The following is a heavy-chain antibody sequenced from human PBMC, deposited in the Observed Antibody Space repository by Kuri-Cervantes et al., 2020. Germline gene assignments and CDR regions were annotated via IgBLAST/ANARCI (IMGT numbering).Heavy chain of an antibody. CDR3: ASSRRRGSGWSSAFVI. CDR1: GYTFTSYG. V-gene: IGHV1-18*01. CDR2: ISAYNGNT. D-gene: IGHD6-19*01. J-gene: IGHJ3*02. Sequence: ASVKVSCKASGYTFTSYGISWVRQAPGQGLEWMGWISAYNGNTNYAQKLQGRVTMTTDTSTSTAYMELRSLRSDDTAVYYCASSRRRGSGWSSAFVIWGQGTMVTVSS.